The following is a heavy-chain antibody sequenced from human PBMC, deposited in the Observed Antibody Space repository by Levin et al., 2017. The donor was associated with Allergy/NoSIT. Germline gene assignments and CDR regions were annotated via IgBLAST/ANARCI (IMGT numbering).Heavy chain of an antibody. V-gene: IGHV4-59*01. D-gene: IGHD3-16*02. J-gene: IGHJ4*02. Sequence: SETLSLTCTVSGGSISSDNWSWIRQPPGKGLEWIGYIYDTGNTNYNPSLKSRVTLSVDPSKNQFSLKLSSVTPADTAVYYCAGFVWGSYRGLDYWGQGTLVTVSS. CDR3: AGFVWGSYRGLDY. CDR2: IYDTGNT. CDR1: GGSISSDN.